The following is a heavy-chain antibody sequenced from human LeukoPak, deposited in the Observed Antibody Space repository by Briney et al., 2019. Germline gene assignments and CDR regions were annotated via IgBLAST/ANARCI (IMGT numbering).Heavy chain of an antibody. V-gene: IGHV1-46*01. CDR1: GYTFTGYY. D-gene: IGHD3-3*01. CDR2: INPSGGST. CDR3: ARDESPGGSDFWSGYYSY. Sequence: ASVKVSCKASGYTFTGYYMHWVRQAPGQGLEWMGIINPSGGSTSYAQKFQGRVTMTRDMSTSTVYMELSSLRSEDTAVYYCARDESPGGSDFWSGYYSYWGQGTLVTVSS. J-gene: IGHJ4*02.